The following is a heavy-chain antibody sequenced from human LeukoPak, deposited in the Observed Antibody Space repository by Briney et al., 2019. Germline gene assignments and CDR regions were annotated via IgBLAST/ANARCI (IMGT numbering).Heavy chain of an antibody. CDR1: GGSISSSSYY. J-gene: IGHJ3*02. CDR2: IYYSGST. D-gene: IGHD3-10*01. CDR3: ARHFGNYYGSGIDAFDI. V-gene: IGHV4-61*05. Sequence: SETLSLTCTVSGGSISSSSYYWSWIRQPPGKGLEWIGYIYYSGSTNYNPSLKSRVTISVDTSKNQFSLKLSSVTAADTAVYYCARHFGNYYGSGIDAFDIWGQGTMVTVSS.